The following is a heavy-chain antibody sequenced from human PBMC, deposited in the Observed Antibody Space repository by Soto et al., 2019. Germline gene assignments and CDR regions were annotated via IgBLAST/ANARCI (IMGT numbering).Heavy chain of an antibody. CDR3: TRVSATGTRWFDP. CDR1: GGSISSGAYY. Sequence: QVQLQESGPGLVKPSQTLSLTCTVSGGSISSGAYYWSWVRQPPGKGLEWIGYIHHNGNSYNNPSLKSRISISLDTSKNQFSLNLTSVTAADTALYYCTRVSATGTRWFDPWGQGTLVTVSS. D-gene: IGHD1-26*01. CDR2: IHHNGNS. V-gene: IGHV4-31*03. J-gene: IGHJ5*02.